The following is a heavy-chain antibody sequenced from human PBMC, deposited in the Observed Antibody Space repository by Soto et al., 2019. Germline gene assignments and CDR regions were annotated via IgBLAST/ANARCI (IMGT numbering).Heavy chain of an antibody. Sequence: QITLKESGPTLVRHPQTLTLTCTFSGFSLTSGVGVGWIRQPPGKALEWLALIYWDDDKRYSPSLKNRLTSTKDTSKNQVVLTMTNVGPVDTATYFCAHIDPEIVTVGGHGGFDYWGQGTLVTVSS. CDR3: AHIDPEIVTVGGHGGFDY. V-gene: IGHV2-5*02. CDR2: IYWDDDK. CDR1: GFSLTSGVG. J-gene: IGHJ4*02. D-gene: IGHD5-12*01.